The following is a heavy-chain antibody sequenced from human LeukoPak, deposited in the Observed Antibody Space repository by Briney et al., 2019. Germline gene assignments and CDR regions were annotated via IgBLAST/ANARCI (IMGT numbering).Heavy chain of an antibody. CDR1: GGSISSYY. D-gene: IGHD6-19*01. J-gene: IGHJ4*02. CDR2: IYTSGST. Sequence: SETLSLTCTVSGGSISSYYWSWIRQPAGKGLEWIGRIYTSGSTNYNPSLKSRVTISVDTSKNQFSLKLSSVTAADTAVYYCARGVINRVAGYYFDYWGQGTLVTVSS. CDR3: ARGVINRVAGYYFDY. V-gene: IGHV4-4*07.